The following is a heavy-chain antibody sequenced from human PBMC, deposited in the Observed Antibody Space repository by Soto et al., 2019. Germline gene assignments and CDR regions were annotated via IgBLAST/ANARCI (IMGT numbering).Heavy chain of an antibody. CDR2: IWYDGSNK. V-gene: IGHV3-33*06. J-gene: IGHJ5*02. Sequence: ARSLRLSCAASRFTFSNYGMRWVRHVQGKGVEWVAVIWYDGSNKFYADSVEGRFTISRDNSKNTLYLEMNSLRAEDTAVYYCAKLPWADYGGIFDPWGQGTLVTVSS. CDR1: RFTFSNYG. CDR3: AKLPWADYGGIFDP. D-gene: IGHD4-17*01.